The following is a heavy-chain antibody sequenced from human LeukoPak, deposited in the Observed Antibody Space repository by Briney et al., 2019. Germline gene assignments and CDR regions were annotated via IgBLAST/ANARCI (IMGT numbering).Heavy chain of an antibody. D-gene: IGHD3-22*01. V-gene: IGHV3-21*01. CDR1: GFTFSSYS. Sequence: GGSLRFSCEASGFTFSSYSMNWVRKAPGKGLDWVSSIISSSSYIYYADSVKGRFTISRDNAKNSLYLQMNSLRAEDAAVYYCAREGYYYDSSGYYDAFDIWGQGTMVTVSS. J-gene: IGHJ3*02. CDR2: IISSSSYI. CDR3: AREGYYYDSSGYYDAFDI.